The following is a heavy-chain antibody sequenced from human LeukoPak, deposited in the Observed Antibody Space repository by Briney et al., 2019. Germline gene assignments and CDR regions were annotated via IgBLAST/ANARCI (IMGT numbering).Heavy chain of an antibody. CDR3: AKAIMVYAMQFDY. CDR1: GFTVSSNY. D-gene: IGHD2-8*01. V-gene: IGHV3-23*01. J-gene: IGHJ4*02. CDR2: ISGSGGST. Sequence: GGSLRLSCAASGFTVSSNYMSWVRQAPGKGLEWVSAISGSGGSTYYADSVKGRFTISRDNSKNTLYLQMNSLRAEDTAVYYCAKAIMVYAMQFDYWGQGTLVTVSS.